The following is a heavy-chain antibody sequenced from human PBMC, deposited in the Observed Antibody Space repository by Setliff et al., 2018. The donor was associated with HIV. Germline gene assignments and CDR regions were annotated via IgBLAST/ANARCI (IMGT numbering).Heavy chain of an antibody. CDR1: GGSFSDDY. Sequence: SETLSLTCAVYGGSFSDDYWTWIRQPPGKGLEWIGEINHSGSTHYNPSLKSRIIISVDTSKKQFSLKLTSLTAADTAVYYCARGRGFGSGTEYFQHRGQGTLVTVSS. CDR3: ARGRGFGSGTEYFQH. J-gene: IGHJ1*01. D-gene: IGHD3-10*01. CDR2: INHSGST. V-gene: IGHV4-34*01.